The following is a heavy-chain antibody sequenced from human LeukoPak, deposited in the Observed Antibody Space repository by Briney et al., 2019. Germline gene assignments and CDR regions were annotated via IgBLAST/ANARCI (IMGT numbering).Heavy chain of an antibody. CDR1: GGTFSSYA. J-gene: IGHJ4*02. Sequence: ASVKVSCKASGGTFSSYAISWVRQAPGQRLEWMGWINAGNGNTKYSQKFQGRVTITRDTSASTAYMELSSLRSEDTAVYYCASFRVAAAGFDYWGQGTLVTVSS. D-gene: IGHD6-13*01. V-gene: IGHV1-3*01. CDR2: INAGNGNT. CDR3: ASFRVAAAGFDY.